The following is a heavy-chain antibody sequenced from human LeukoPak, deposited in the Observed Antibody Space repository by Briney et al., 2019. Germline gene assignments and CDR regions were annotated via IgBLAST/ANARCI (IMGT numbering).Heavy chain of an antibody. J-gene: IGHJ4*02. Sequence: GGSLRLSCAASGFTFSNYGMQWVRQAPGKGLEWVAVIWYDGSNKIYAESVKGRFTISRDNSKNTLYLQMNSLRAEDTAVYYCARVLSYYFYFDYWGQGTLVTVSS. V-gene: IGHV3-33*01. D-gene: IGHD1-26*01. CDR1: GFTFSNYG. CDR3: ARVLSYYFYFDY. CDR2: IWYDGSNK.